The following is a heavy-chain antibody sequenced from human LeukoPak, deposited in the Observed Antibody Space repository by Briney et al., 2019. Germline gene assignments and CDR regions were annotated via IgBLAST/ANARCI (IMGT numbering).Heavy chain of an antibody. V-gene: IGHV1-46*01. CDR1: GYTFTSYY. J-gene: IGHJ4*02. CDR3: ASYSSSWSGLDY. D-gene: IGHD6-13*01. Sequence: VASVKVSCKASGYTFTSYYMHWVRQAPGQGLEWMGIINPSGGSTSYAQKFQGRVTMTRDMSTSTVYMELSSLRSEDTAVYYCASYSSSWSGLDYWGQGTLVTVSS. CDR2: INPSGGST.